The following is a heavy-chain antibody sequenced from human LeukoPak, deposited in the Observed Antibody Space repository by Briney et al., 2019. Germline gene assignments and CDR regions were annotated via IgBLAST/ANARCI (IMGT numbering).Heavy chain of an antibody. D-gene: IGHD1-26*01. J-gene: IGHJ4*02. Sequence: GGSLRLSCAASGFTFDDYAMHWVRQAPGKGLEWVSGISWNSGSIGYADSVKGRFTISRDNARNSLYLQMNSLRAEDTALYYCAKVGADNGSYYYYFDYWGQGTLVTVSS. CDR1: GFTFDDYA. CDR2: ISWNSGSI. V-gene: IGHV3-9*01. CDR3: AKVGADNGSYYYYFDY.